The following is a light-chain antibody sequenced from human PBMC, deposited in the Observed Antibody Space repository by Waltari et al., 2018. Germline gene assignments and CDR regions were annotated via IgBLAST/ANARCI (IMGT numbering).Light chain of an antibody. J-gene: IGLJ3*02. CDR3: QVWDSNSDHWV. CDR2: GDT. V-gene: IGLV3-21*02. CDR1: SIDEKS. Sequence: SYVLTQPHSVSVAPGQTATTPCGGDSIDEKSVHWFHQKPGQAPVFVVHGDTDRPSGVLEALSGSNSGTTATLTCSRVEAGDEADYYCQVWDSNSDHWVFGGGTKLTVL.